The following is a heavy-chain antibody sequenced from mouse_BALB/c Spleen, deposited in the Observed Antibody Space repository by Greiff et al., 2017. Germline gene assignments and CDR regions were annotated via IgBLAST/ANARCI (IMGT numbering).Heavy chain of an antibody. D-gene: IGHD2-4*01. Sequence: EVKLQESGPGLVKPSQSLSLTCTVTGYSITSDYAWNWIRQFPGNKLEWMGYISYSGSTSYNPSLKSRISITRDTSKNQFFLQLNSVTTEDTATYYCAETYYDYLYYAMDYWGQGTSVTVSS. V-gene: IGHV3-2*02. CDR2: ISYSGST. J-gene: IGHJ4*01. CDR1: GYSITSDYA. CDR3: AETYYDYLYYAMDY.